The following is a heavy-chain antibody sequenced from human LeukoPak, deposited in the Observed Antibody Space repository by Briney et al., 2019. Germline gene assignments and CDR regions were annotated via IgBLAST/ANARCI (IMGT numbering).Heavy chain of an antibody. Sequence: AISGSGGSTYYADSVKGQFTISRDNSKNTLYLQMNSLRAEDTAVYYCAKGDFWSGYYLVAFDIWGQGTMVTVSS. V-gene: IGHV3-23*01. D-gene: IGHD3-3*01. CDR2: ISGSGGST. J-gene: IGHJ3*02. CDR3: AKGDFWSGYYLVAFDI.